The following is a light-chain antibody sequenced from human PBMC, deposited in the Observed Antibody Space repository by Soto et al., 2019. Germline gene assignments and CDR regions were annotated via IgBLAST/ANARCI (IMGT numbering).Light chain of an antibody. CDR3: QQYNNWPWT. Sequence: EIVMTQSTATLSVSPGGRATLSCRASQSISDTLAWYQQKPGQAPRLLIYSASRGATGFPARFSGSGSGTDLTLTISSLQSEDFAVYYCQQYNNWPWTF. CDR2: SAS. CDR1: QSISDT. J-gene: IGKJ1*01. V-gene: IGKV3-15*01.